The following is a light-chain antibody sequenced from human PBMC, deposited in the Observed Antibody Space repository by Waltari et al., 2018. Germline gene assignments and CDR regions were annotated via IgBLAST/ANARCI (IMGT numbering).Light chain of an antibody. V-gene: IGKV4-1*01. Sequence: DIVMTQSPDSLAVSLGERATIKCTSRKSVLHMTNYKNYLAWYQQKPGQPPKLLIYCASTRESGVPDRFSGSGSGTDFTLTISSLQAEDVAVYYCQQHYSPLITFGGGTKVEIK. J-gene: IGKJ4*01. CDR1: KSVLHMTNYKNY. CDR3: QQHYSPLIT. CDR2: CAS.